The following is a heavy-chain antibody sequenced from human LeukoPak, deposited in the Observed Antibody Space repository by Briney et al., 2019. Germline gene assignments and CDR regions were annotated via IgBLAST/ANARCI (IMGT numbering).Heavy chain of an antibody. D-gene: IGHD6-19*01. CDR3: ARIPQWLVIKGNLDY. CDR2: ISSTSSTI. CDR1: GLTFSSFS. Sequence: PGGSLRLSCAASGLTFSSFSMNWVRQAPGKGLEWVSYISSTSSTIYYADSVKGRFTISRDNSKNPLYLQMNSLRAEDTAVYYCARIPQWLVIKGNLDYWGRGTLVTVSS. J-gene: IGHJ4*02. V-gene: IGHV3-48*01.